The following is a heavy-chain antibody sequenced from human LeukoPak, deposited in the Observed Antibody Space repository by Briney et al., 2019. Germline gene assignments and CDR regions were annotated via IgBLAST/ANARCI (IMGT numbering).Heavy chain of an antibody. CDR3: AELSITMIGGV. D-gene: IGHD3-10*02. CDR1: GFTFSRYG. V-gene: IGHV3-48*03. Sequence: GGSLRLSCAVSGFTFSRYGVHWVRQAPGKGLEWVSYISSSGSTIYYADSVKGRFTISRDNAKNSLYLQMNSLRAEDTAVYYCAELSITMIGGVWGKGTTVTISS. CDR2: ISSSGSTI. J-gene: IGHJ6*04.